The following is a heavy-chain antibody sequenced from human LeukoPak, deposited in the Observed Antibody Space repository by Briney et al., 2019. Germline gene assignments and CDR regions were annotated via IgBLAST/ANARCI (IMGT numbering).Heavy chain of an antibody. CDR3: ARDRSSTWHKDWFDP. V-gene: IGHV4-4*07. CDR2: IHASGSN. CDR1: GGSISTYY. J-gene: IGHJ5*02. Sequence: SETLSLTCTVSGGSISTYYWSWIRQSAGKGLEWIGRIHASGSNNHNPSLKSRVTMSVDTSKNQFSLKMNSVTAADTAVYYCARDRSSTWHKDWFDPWGQGTLVTVSS. D-gene: IGHD2-2*01.